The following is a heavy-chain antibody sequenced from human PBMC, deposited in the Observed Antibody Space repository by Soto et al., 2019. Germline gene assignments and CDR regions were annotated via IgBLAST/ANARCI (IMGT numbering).Heavy chain of an antibody. CDR2: FDPEDGET. J-gene: IGHJ4*02. Sequence: ASVKVSCKVSGYTLTGLSMHWVRQAPGKGLEWMGGFDPEDGETIYAQKFQGRVTMTEDTSTDTAYMELSSLGSEDTAVYYCATEALYDYIWGSYRYASYYFDYWGQGTLVTVSS. V-gene: IGHV1-24*01. CDR1: GYTLTGLS. D-gene: IGHD3-16*02. CDR3: ATEALYDYIWGSYRYASYYFDY.